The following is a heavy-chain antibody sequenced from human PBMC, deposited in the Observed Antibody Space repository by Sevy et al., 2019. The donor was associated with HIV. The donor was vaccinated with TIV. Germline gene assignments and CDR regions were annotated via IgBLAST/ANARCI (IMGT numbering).Heavy chain of an antibody. D-gene: IGHD3-22*01. Sequence: GGSLRLSCAASGFTFSSYAMSWVRQAPGKGLEWVSAISGRGGSTYYVDSVKGRFTISRDNSKNTLYLQMNSLRAEDTAVYYCAKVAWDSSGYYIGYFDYWGQGTLVTVSS. V-gene: IGHV3-23*01. J-gene: IGHJ4*02. CDR2: ISGRGGST. CDR3: AKVAWDSSGYYIGYFDY. CDR1: GFTFSSYA.